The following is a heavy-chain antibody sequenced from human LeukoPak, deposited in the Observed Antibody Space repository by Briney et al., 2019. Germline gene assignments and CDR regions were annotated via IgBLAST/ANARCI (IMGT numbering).Heavy chain of an antibody. CDR1: GFSFSDYS. D-gene: IGHD6-13*01. J-gene: IGHJ5*02. CDR2: VNSRSNDI. CDR3: AREGRAYRYSSSWYPTPSWFDP. Sequence: PGGSLSLSCVASGFSFSDYSMNWVRQAPGKGLEWVSSVNSRSNDIYYADSVKGRFTIFRDNAKNSLYLQMNSLRAEDTAVYYCAREGRAYRYSSSWYPTPSWFDPWGQGTLVTVSS. V-gene: IGHV3-21*06.